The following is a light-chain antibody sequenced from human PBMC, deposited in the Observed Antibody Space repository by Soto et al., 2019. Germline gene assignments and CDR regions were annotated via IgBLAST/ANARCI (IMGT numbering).Light chain of an antibody. CDR2: DVI. V-gene: IGLV2-8*01. J-gene: IGLJ2*01. CDR1: SNDVGGYNY. CDR3: SSYGGNNNVL. Sequence: QSALTQPPSASGSPGQSVTISCTGTSNDVGGYNYVSWYQQHPGKAPKLMIYDVIKRPSGVPDRFSGSKSGNTASLTVSGLQAEDEADYYCSSYGGNNNVLFGGGTKLTVL.